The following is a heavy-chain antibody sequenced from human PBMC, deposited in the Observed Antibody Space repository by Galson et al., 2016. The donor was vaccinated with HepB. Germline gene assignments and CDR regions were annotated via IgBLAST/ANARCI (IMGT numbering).Heavy chain of an antibody. D-gene: IGHD2-2*01. J-gene: IGHJ4*02. V-gene: IGHV3-7*01. Sequence: SLRLSCAASGFTFSSYWMTWVRQAPGKGLEWVANINEDGGVKNYVDSVKGRFTISRDNAKNSLYLQMSSLRTEDTAVYYCAGAAYCITPRCYAGDWGQGTLVTVSS. CDR3: AGAAYCITPRCYAGD. CDR1: GFTFSSYW. CDR2: INEDGGVK.